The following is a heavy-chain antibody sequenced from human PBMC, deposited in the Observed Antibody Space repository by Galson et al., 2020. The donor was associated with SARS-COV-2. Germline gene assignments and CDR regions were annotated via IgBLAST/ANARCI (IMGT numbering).Heavy chain of an antibody. Sequence: ASVKVSCKASGYTFTSYYMHWVRQAPGQGLEWMGIINPSGGSTSYAQKFQGRVTMTRDTSTSTVYMELSSLRSEDTAVYYCARDLRTSGWHDGYFDYWGQGTLVTVSS. D-gene: IGHD6-19*01. J-gene: IGHJ4*02. CDR3: ARDLRTSGWHDGYFDY. CDR1: GYTFTSYY. V-gene: IGHV1-46*01. CDR2: INPSGGST.